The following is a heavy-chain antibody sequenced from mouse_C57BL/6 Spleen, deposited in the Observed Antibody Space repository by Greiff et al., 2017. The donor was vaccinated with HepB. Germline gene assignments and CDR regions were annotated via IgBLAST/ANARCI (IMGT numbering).Heavy chain of an antibody. CDR1: GYSITSGYY. J-gene: IGHJ1*03. V-gene: IGHV3-6*01. Sequence: EVKLVESGPGLVKPSQSLSLTCSVTGYSITSGYYWNWIRQFPGNKLEWMGYISYDGSNNYNPSLKNRISITRDTSKNQFFLKLNSVTTEDTATYYCARGWSDWYFDVWGTGTTVTVSS. CDR3: ARGWSDWYFDV. CDR2: ISYDGSN. D-gene: IGHD2-3*01.